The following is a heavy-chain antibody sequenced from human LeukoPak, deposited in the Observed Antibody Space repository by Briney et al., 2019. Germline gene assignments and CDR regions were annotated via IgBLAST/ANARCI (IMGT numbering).Heavy chain of an antibody. Sequence: SETLSLTCTVSSGSISSRSYHWGWIRQPPGKGLEWIGSIYYSGSTYYNPSLKSRVTISVDTSKNQFFLKLNSVTAADTAVYYCARQHGGQYSSSWYDYWGQGTLVTVSS. J-gene: IGHJ4*02. CDR2: IYYSGST. V-gene: IGHV4-39*01. D-gene: IGHD6-13*01. CDR1: SGSISSRSYH. CDR3: ARQHGGQYSSSWYDY.